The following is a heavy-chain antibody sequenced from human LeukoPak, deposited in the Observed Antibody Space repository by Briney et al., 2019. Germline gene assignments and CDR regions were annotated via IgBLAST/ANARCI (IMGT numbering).Heavy chain of an antibody. V-gene: IGHV1-2*02. CDR1: GYTFTGYY. CDR2: INPNSGGT. D-gene: IGHD4-17*01. J-gene: IGHJ4*02. Sequence: ASVKVSCKASGYTFTGYYMHWVRQAPGQGLEWMGWINPNSGGTNYAQKFQGRVTMTRDTSISTAYMELSRLRSDDTAVYYCAREGGWGTVTPGLVDYWGQGTLVTVSS. CDR3: AREGGWGTVTPGLVDY.